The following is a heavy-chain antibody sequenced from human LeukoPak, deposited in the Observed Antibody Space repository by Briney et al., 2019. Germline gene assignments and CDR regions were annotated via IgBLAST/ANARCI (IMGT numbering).Heavy chain of an antibody. CDR1: GGSISSYY. CDR2: IYYSGST. CDR3: ARTQTGYSSGRYRFYWYFDL. V-gene: IGHV4-59*01. J-gene: IGHJ2*01. D-gene: IGHD6-19*01. Sequence: PSETLSLTCTVSGGSISSYYWSWIRQPPGKGLEWIGYIYYSGSTNYNPSLKSRVTISVDTSKNQFSLKLSSVTAADTAVYYCARTQTGYSSGRYRFYWYFDLWGRGTLVTVSS.